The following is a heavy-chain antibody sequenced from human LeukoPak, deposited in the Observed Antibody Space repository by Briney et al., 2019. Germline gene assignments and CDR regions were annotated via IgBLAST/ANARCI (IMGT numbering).Heavy chain of an antibody. V-gene: IGHV3-23*01. CDR3: ANDPRLWFGELLQTLDY. D-gene: IGHD3-10*01. J-gene: IGHJ4*02. CDR1: GFTFSSYA. Sequence: GGSLRLSCAASGFTFSSYAMSWVRQAPGKGLEWVSAISGSGGSTYYADSVKGRFTISRDNSKNTLYLQMNSLRAEDTAVYYCANDPRLWFGELLQTLDYWGQGTLVTVSS. CDR2: ISGSGGST.